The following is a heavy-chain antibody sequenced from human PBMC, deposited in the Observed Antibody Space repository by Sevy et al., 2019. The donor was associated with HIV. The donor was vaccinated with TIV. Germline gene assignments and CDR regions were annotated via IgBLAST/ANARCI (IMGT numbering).Heavy chain of an antibody. Sequence: GGSLRLSCAASGFTFSSYGMHWVRQAPGKGLEWVAVIWYDGSNKYYADSVKGRFTISRDNSKNTLYLQMNSLRAEDTAVYYCARDDTASYLPVSWGQGTLVTVSS. D-gene: IGHD3-10*01. CDR1: GFTFSSYG. V-gene: IGHV3-33*01. CDR2: IWYDGSNK. CDR3: ARDDTASYLPVS. J-gene: IGHJ4*02.